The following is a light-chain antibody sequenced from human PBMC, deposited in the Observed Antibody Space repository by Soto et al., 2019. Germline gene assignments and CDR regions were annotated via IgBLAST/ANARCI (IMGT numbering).Light chain of an antibody. CDR3: ASYTTSSTYV. V-gene: IGLV2-14*01. J-gene: IGLJ1*01. CDR2: DVS. Sequence: QSVLTQPASWSGSPGQSIAISCTRTSSDVGGYSYVSWYQQQPGKAPKLVISDVSNRPSGVSDRFSGSKSGNTASLTISGLQTEDEADYYCASYTTSSTYVFGTVTKVTVL. CDR1: SSDVGGYSY.